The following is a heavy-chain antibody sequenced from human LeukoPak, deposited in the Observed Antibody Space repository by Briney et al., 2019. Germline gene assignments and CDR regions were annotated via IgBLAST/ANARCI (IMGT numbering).Heavy chain of an antibody. CDR2: ISSSGSTI. V-gene: IGHV3-48*03. Sequence: GGSLRLSCAASGFTFSSYEMNWVRQAPGKGLEGVSYISSSGSTIYYADSVKGRFTISRDKAKNSLYLQMNSLRAEDTAVYYCARAHVEGAFDIWGQGTMVTVSS. CDR3: ARAHVEGAFDI. CDR1: GFTFSSYE. J-gene: IGHJ3*02.